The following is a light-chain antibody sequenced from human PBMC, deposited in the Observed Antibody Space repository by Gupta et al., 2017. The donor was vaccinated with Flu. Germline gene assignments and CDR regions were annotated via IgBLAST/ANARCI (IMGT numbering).Light chain of an antibody. Sequence: SLSAADGASVTSTGRASENSMTYVKWQQQNRGKATKLLIYGASRVDSGVPSLSSGLGAGKDFTLTITRQQHEDFGNYYCQQGLATPRSFGQGTKLVMK. J-gene: IGKJ2*01. CDR2: GAS. CDR3: QQGLATPRS. V-gene: IGKV1-39*01. CDR1: ENSMTY.